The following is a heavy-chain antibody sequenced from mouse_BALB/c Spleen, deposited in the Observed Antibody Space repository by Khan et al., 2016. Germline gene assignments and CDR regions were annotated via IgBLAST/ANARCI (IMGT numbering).Heavy chain of an antibody. D-gene: IGHD2-14*01. Sequence: QVQLQQSGAELAKPGASVKMSCKASGYTFTSYWMHWVKQRPGQGLEWIGYINPSTGYTEYNQKFKDKATLTADKSSSTAYMQLSSLTSEDSAVYYCATYYRSDLYYYAMDYWGQGTSVTVSS. CDR2: INPSTGYT. CDR1: GYTFTSYW. V-gene: IGHV1-7*01. CDR3: ATYYRSDLYYYAMDY. J-gene: IGHJ4*01.